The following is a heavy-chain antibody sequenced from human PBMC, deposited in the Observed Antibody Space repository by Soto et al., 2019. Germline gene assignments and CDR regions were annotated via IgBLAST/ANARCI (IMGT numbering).Heavy chain of an antibody. V-gene: IGHV1-2*02. D-gene: IGHD3-16*01. J-gene: IGHJ4*02. CDR1: GYTFSDYF. Sequence: XSVKVSCKASGYTFSDYFMRWVRQAPGQGLEWMGWINGNSGGTSYAQKFQGRVAMTRDTSISTAYMELSSLTFDDTAVYYCERDHADSMIGIDYWGQGTLVTVSS. CDR3: ERDHADSMIGIDY. CDR2: INGNSGGT.